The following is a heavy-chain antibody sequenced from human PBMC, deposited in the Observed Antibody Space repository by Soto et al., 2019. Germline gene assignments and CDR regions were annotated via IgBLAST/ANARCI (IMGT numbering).Heavy chain of an antibody. CDR2: INAGNGNT. D-gene: IGHD2-21*02. CDR1: GYTFTSYA. CDR3: ARSIVVVTALDY. Sequence: QVQLVQSGAEEKKPGASVKVSCKASGYTFTSYAMHWVRQAPGQRLEWMGWINAGNGNTKYSQKFQGSVTITRDTSARTAYMELSSLRSEDTAVYYCARSIVVVTALDYWGQGTRVTVSS. V-gene: IGHV1-3*05. J-gene: IGHJ4*02.